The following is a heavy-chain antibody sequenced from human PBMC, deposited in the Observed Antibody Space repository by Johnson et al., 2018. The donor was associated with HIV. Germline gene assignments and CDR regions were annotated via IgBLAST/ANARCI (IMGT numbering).Heavy chain of an antibody. D-gene: IGHD2-21*01. CDR1: GFTFDDYD. CDR3: ARARARVTFDI. Sequence: VLLVESGGGVVRPGGSLRLSCAASGFTFDDYDMSWVRQAPGKGLEWVSGINWSGGGTAYADSVKDRFTVSSDNAKNSLYLQMNSLRAEDTALYYCARARARVTFDIWCQGTMVTVSS. V-gene: IGHV3-20*04. CDR2: INWSGGGT. J-gene: IGHJ3*02.